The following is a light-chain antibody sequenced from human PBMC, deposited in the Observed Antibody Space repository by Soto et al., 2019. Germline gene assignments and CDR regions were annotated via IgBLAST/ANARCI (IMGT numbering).Light chain of an antibody. V-gene: IGLV2-11*01. CDR3: CSFAGSYSYV. Sequence: QPVLTQPRSVSASPGQSVTISCTGTSSDVGRYDYVSWYQQHPGKAPKLIVYDVTERPSGVPDRFSGSKSGNTASLTISGLQAEDEADYSCCSFAGSYSYVFGTGTKVTVL. CDR1: SSDVGRYDY. CDR2: DVT. J-gene: IGLJ1*01.